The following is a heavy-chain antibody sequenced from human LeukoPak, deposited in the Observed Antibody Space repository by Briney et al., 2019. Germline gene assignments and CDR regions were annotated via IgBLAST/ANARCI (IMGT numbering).Heavy chain of an antibody. V-gene: IGHV1-46*01. CDR3: ARSAAYYNEADI. CDR2: INPSGGRT. CDR1: GYTFTIYY. Sequence: ASVTVSFTTSGYTFTIYYIHWVRQAPGQGLEWMGIINPSGGRTTYAQKFQGRLTMTSATSTSTVYMELSSLRSEDTAVYYCARSAAYYNEADIWGQGTMVTVSS. D-gene: IGHD3-9*01. J-gene: IGHJ3*02.